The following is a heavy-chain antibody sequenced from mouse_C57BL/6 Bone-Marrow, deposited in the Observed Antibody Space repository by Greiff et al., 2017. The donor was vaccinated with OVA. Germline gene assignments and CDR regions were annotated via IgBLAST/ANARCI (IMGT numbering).Heavy chain of an antibody. V-gene: IGHV1-4*01. CDR1: GYTFTRYT. J-gene: IGHJ3*01. CDR2: INPSSGYT. D-gene: IGHD1-3*01. CDR3: ARKYQVAY. Sequence: QVQLQQSGAELARPGASVKMSCKASGYTFTRYTMHWVKQRPGPGLEWIGYINPSSGYTKYNQKFKDKATLTADKSSLTAYMQLSSLRSEDSAVYYCARKYQVAYWGQGTLVTVSA.